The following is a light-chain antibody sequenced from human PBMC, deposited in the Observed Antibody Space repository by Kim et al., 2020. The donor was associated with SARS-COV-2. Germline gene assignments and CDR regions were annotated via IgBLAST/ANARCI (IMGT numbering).Light chain of an antibody. CDR3: QVWDSSSDHSYV. V-gene: IGLV3-21*04. CDR1: NIGSKS. J-gene: IGLJ1*01. Sequence: VSVAPGKTARITCGGNNIGSKSVHWYQQKPGQAPVLVIYYDSDRPSGIPERFSGSNSGNTATLTISRVEAGDEADYYCQVWDSSSDHSYVFGTGTKVTVL. CDR2: YDS.